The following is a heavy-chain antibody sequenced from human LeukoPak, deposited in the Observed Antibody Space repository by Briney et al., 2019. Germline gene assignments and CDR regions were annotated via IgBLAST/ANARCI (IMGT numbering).Heavy chain of an antibody. CDR3: ARVAAAGPRAFDI. V-gene: IGHV1-69*13. CDR2: IIPIFGTA. CDR1: GYTFTGYY. Sequence: GASVKVSCKASGYTFTGYYMHWVRQAPGQGLEWMGGIIPIFGTANYAQKFQGRVTITADESTSTAYMELSSLRSEDTAVYYCARVAAAGPRAFDIWGQGTMVTVSS. J-gene: IGHJ3*02. D-gene: IGHD6-13*01.